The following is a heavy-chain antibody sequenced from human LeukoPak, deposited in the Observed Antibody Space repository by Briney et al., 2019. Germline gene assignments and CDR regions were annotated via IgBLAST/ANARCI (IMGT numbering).Heavy chain of an antibody. V-gene: IGHV1-69*13. Sequence: SVKVSCKASGGTFSSYAISWVRQAPGQGLEWMGGIIPIFGTANYAQKFQGRVTITADESTSTAYMELSSLRSEDTAVYYCARSGPYYYDSSGYYQTGFDYWGQGTLVTVSS. CDR3: ARSGPYYYDSSGYYQTGFDY. CDR1: GGTFSSYA. J-gene: IGHJ4*02. D-gene: IGHD3-22*01. CDR2: IIPIFGTA.